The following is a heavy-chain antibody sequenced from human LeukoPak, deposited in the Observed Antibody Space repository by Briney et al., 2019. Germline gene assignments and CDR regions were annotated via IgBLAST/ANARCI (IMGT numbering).Heavy chain of an antibody. D-gene: IGHD1-26*01. CDR3: ARDRSGSYSYNWFDP. J-gene: IGHJ5*02. Sequence: SETLCLTCTVSGGSISSYYWSWIRQPPGKGLEWIGNIYYSGSTNYNPSLKSRVTMSVDTSKNQFSLKLRSVTAADTAVYYCARDRSGSYSYNWFDPWGQGILVTVSS. V-gene: IGHV4-59*01. CDR2: IYYSGST. CDR1: GGSISSYY.